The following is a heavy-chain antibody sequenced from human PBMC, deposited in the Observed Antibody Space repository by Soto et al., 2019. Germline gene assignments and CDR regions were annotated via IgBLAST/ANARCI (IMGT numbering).Heavy chain of an antibody. D-gene: IGHD3-10*01. CDR1: GFSFTTYA. CDR3: KGNYYGSGTYPHF. CDR2: LGGNSRST. Sequence: EVQLLESGGDFVHPGGSARLSCAASGFSFTTYAFDWVRQTPGRGLEWVAGLGGNSRSTYYADSVEGRFTISRDNSMNTVFLQMNTLRVEVSATYYCKGNYYGSGTYPHFWGQGTLVTVAP. J-gene: IGHJ4*02. V-gene: IGHV3-23*01.